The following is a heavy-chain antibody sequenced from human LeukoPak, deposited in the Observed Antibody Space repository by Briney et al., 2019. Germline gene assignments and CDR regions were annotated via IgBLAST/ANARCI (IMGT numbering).Heavy chain of an antibody. CDR1: GFTFSSYS. Sequence: GGSLRLSCAASGFTFSSYSMNWVRQAPGKGLEWVSSISSSGSYIYYADSMKGRFTISRDNAKNSLYLQMNSLRAEDTAVYYCAREGYYGSGRYNYYYGMDVWGQGTTVTVSS. V-gene: IGHV3-21*01. CDR3: AREGYYGSGRYNYYYGMDV. J-gene: IGHJ6*02. D-gene: IGHD3-10*01. CDR2: ISSSGSYI.